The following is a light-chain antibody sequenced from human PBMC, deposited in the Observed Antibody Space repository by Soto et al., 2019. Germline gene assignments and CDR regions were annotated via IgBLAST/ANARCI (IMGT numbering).Light chain of an antibody. V-gene: IGLV3-1*01. CDR1: KLGDKY. Sequence: SYELTQPPSVSVSPGQTASITCSGDKLGDKYACWYQQKPCQSPVLVIYQDSKRPSGIPERFSGSNSGNTATLTISGTQAMDEADYYCQAWDSSTVVFGGGTKLT. CDR3: QAWDSSTVV. J-gene: IGLJ2*01. CDR2: QDS.